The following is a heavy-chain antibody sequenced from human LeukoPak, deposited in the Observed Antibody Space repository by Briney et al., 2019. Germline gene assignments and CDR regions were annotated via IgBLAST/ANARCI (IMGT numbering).Heavy chain of an antibody. Sequence: PGASVKVSCKASGYTFTNYDINWVRQATGQGLEWMGWMNPNSGSTGYAQKFQGRVTMTRNTSISTAYMELSSLRSEGTAVYYCSKKGQNGDYGKPAWGQGTLVTVSS. CDR1: GYTFTNYD. V-gene: IGHV1-8*01. J-gene: IGHJ5*02. CDR3: SKKGQNGDYGKPA. CDR2: MNPNSGST. D-gene: IGHD4-17*01.